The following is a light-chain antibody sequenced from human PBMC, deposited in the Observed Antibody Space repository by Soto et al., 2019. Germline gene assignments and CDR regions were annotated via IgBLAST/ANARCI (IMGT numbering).Light chain of an antibody. CDR3: ASWDDSLNGWV. V-gene: IGLV1-44*01. CDR1: SSNIGSNA. Sequence: QSVLTQAPSASGTHGQRVGISCSGASSNIGSNAINWYHQRPGAAPKLVIYSNDQRPSGVPDRFSGSKSGTSASLVINGLQSEDEADYYCASWDDSLNGWVFGGGTQLTVL. CDR2: SND. J-gene: IGLJ3*02.